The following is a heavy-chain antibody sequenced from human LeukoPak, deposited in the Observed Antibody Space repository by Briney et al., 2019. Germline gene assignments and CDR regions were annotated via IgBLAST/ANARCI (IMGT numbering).Heavy chain of an antibody. V-gene: IGHV3-7*01. Sequence: GGSLRLSCADSGYTFSSYWMSWVRQAPGKGLEWVANIKQDGSEKYYVDSVKGRFTISRDNAKNSLYLQMNSLRAEDTAVYYCARDYHDDTASLFDYWGQGTLVTVSS. J-gene: IGHJ4*02. D-gene: IGHD5-18*01. CDR2: IKQDGSEK. CDR1: GYTFSSYW. CDR3: ARDYHDDTASLFDY.